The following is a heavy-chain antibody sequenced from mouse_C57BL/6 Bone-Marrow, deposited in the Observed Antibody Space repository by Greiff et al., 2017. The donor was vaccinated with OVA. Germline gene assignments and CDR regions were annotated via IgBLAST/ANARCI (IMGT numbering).Heavy chain of an antibody. D-gene: IGHD1-2*01. CDR1: DYTLTTYE. V-gene: IGHV1-85*01. J-gene: IGHJ1*01. Sequence: QVQLQQSGAELVKPGASVKLSCKASDYTLTTYEINWVRQRPEQGLEWIGGIYPENGRTKYSERLTGKATLTTDKSSNTAYMQLRRLTSEDSAVYFCESCPDYGRSWDLDVWGAGTTVTVSS. CDR2: IYPENGRT. CDR3: ESCPDYGRSWDLDV.